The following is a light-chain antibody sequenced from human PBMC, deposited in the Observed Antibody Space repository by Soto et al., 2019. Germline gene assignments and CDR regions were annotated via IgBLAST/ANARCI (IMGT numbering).Light chain of an antibody. CDR1: QSTSIG. CDR2: AAS. Sequence: DIQMTQSPSTLSASIGDRVTITCRASQSTSIGVAWYQQKPGQPPTLLMYAASSIATGIPARFSGSGSGTEFTLTISSLQSEDFAIYYCQQYNNYPLTFGGGTKVDI. CDR3: QQYNNYPLT. V-gene: IGKV1-5*03. J-gene: IGKJ4*01.